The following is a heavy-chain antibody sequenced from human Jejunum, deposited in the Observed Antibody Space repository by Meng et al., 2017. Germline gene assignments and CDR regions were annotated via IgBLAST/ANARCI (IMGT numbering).Heavy chain of an antibody. CDR1: GYTLNNCW. CDR2: IHPGDSQT. Sequence: GESLKISCKASGYTLNNCWIGWVRHMPGKGLECMRIIHPGDSQTNYSPSFQGQVTISADKTITTTYLQWSSQKASDTAMYYCAGLGYCSGDLCYADETNWGQGTLVTVSS. D-gene: IGHD2-8*02. V-gene: IGHV5-51*01. J-gene: IGHJ4*02. CDR3: AGLGYCSGDLCYADETN.